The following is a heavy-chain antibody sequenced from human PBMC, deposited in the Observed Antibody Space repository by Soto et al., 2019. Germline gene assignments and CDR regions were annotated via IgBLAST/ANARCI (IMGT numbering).Heavy chain of an antibody. CDR1: GGSISSGDY. Sequence: TLSLTCTVSGGSISSGDYFWTWIRQPPGKGLEWLALIYWDADKRYSPSLKSRLTITKDTSKNQVVLTMTNMDPVDTATYYCEHKPDSSGYRFDYWGQGTLVTVSS. J-gene: IGHJ4*02. V-gene: IGHV2-5*02. CDR3: EHKPDSSGYRFDY. CDR2: IYWDADK. D-gene: IGHD3-22*01.